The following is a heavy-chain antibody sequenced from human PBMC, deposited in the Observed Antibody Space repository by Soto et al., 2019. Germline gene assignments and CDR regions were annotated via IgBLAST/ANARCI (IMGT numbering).Heavy chain of an antibody. V-gene: IGHV3-23*01. Sequence: PGGSLRLSCAASGFTFSSYAMSWVRQAPGKGLEWVSAISGSGGSTYYADSVKGRFTISRDNSKNTLYLQMNSLRAEDTAVYYCAKGDSARFLEWLDYWGQGTLVTVSS. CDR1: GFTFSSYA. CDR3: AKGDSARFLEWLDY. D-gene: IGHD3-3*01. J-gene: IGHJ4*02. CDR2: ISGSGGST.